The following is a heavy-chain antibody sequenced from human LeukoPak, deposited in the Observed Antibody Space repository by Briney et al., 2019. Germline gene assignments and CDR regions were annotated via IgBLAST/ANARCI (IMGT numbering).Heavy chain of an antibody. V-gene: IGHV3-74*01. CDR3: ARVSSSWYTLEGY. CDR1: GFTFSSYW. J-gene: IGHJ4*02. CDR2: INSDGSST. D-gene: IGHD6-13*01. Sequence: GGSLRLSCAASGFTFSSYWMHWVRQAPGKGLVWVSRINSDGSSTSYADSVKGRFTVSRDNAKNTLYLQMNSLRAEDTAVYYCARVSSSWYTLEGYWGQGTLVTVSS.